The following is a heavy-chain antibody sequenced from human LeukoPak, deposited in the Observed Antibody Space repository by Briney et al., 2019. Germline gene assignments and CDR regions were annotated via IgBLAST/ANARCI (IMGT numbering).Heavy chain of an antibody. D-gene: IGHD2-2*02. CDR2: IIPIFGTA. Sequence: ASVKVSCKASGGTFSSYSISWVRQAPGQGLEWMGGIIPIFGTANYAQKFQGRVTITADESTSTAYMELSSLRSEDTAVYYCARVRIPEVGPAAIRDVSYYYDYMDVWGKGTTVTVSS. CDR1: GGTFSSYS. CDR3: ARVRIPEVGPAAIRDVSYYYDYMDV. J-gene: IGHJ6*03. V-gene: IGHV1-69*01.